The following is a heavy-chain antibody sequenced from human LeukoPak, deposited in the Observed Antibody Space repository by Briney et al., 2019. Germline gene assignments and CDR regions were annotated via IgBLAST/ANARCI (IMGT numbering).Heavy chain of an antibody. Sequence: GRSLRLSCAASGFTFDDYAMHWVRQAPGKGLEWVSVIYSGGSTYYADSVKGRFTISRDNSKSTLYLQMNSLRAEDTAVYYCARDRGCGDCYPPANDAFDIWGQGTMVTVSS. V-gene: IGHV3-66*01. CDR3: ARDRGCGDCYPPANDAFDI. CDR2: IYSGGST. J-gene: IGHJ3*02. D-gene: IGHD2-21*02. CDR1: GFTFDDYA.